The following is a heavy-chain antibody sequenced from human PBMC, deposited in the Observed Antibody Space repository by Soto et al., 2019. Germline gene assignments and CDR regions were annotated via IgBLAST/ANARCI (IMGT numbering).Heavy chain of an antibody. CDR1: GYTFAHYN. CDR2: IDPRTGTSGTS. D-gene: IGHD3-16*02. CDR3: ARLSRITFIVD. J-gene: IGHJ4*02. Sequence: QVQLVQSGAEVKGPGTSVTLSCQTSGYTFAHYNIHWVRQAPGQGLEYMGIIDPRTGTSGTSTSPQSVQGRLSITSDASTSTVYIELSNLRSDDTATYYCARLSRITFIVDWGQGTLVTVSS. V-gene: IGHV1-46*04.